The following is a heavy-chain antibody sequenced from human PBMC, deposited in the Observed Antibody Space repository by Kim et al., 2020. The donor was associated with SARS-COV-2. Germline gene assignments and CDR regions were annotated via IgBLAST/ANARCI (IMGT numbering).Heavy chain of an antibody. CDR2: ITKNFDNI. Sequence: GGSLRLSCAASGFTFADYSMVWFRQAPGKGLEWVSGITKNFDNIDYVDSVKGRFTISRDNGANSLYLQMNSLRPEDTAFYYCAKGGGTGTYSGDLWGQGTLVTVSS. CDR3: AKGGGTGTYSGDL. D-gene: IGHD2-21*01. J-gene: IGHJ5*02. V-gene: IGHV3-9*01. CDR1: GFTFADYS.